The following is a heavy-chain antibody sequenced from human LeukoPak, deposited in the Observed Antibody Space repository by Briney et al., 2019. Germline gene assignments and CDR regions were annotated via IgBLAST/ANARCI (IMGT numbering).Heavy chain of an antibody. CDR2: VYHSGTT. D-gene: IGHD2/OR15-2a*01. J-gene: IGHJ2*01. CDR3: VRDEAEFGNRQWYFDL. CDR1: GYSINDGYY. Sequence: PSETLSLTCAVSGYSINDGYYWGWIRQPPGKGLEWIGSVYHSGTTYYNPSLQSRVGISADMSRNQFSLRLNSKTAADTAVYYCVRDEAEFGNRQWYFDLWGRGTLVIVSS. V-gene: IGHV4-38-2*02.